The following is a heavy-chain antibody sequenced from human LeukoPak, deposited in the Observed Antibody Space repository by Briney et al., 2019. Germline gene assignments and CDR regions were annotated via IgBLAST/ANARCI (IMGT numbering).Heavy chain of an antibody. Sequence: SGGSLRLSRAASGFTFSTQWMYWVRQAPGKELVWVSRISGDGSITSYADSVKGRFTISRDNAKDTLYLEMTSLRVDDTAVYSCARLPTPYHGPGDAGLDVWGQGTAVTVSS. CDR2: ISGDGSIT. V-gene: IGHV3-74*01. D-gene: IGHD3-10*01. CDR1: GFTFSTQW. J-gene: IGHJ6*02. CDR3: ARLPTPYHGPGDAGLDV.